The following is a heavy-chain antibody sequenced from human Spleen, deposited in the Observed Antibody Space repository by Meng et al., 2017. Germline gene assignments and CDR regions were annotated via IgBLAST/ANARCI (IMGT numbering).Heavy chain of an antibody. CDR3: ALRFLNSFDN. D-gene: IGHD3-16*01. Sequence: QVHLQESGPGLVKPSGTLSLTCAVSGGSISSRNWWTWVRQPPGKGLEWIGEMFHTGSSNYNPSLKSRVSISVDTSKNQFSLKLTSVTAADTAMYYCALRFLNSFDNWGQGALVTAPQ. CDR1: GGSISSRNW. J-gene: IGHJ4*02. CDR2: MFHTGSS. V-gene: IGHV4-4*02.